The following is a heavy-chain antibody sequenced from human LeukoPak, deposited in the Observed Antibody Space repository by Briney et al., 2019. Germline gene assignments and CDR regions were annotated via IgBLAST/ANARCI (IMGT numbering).Heavy chain of an antibody. Sequence: GGSLRLSCAASGFTFSSYGIHWVRQAPGKGLEWVAFIRFDGSNKYYADSVKGGFTISRDNSKHMLYLQINSLRADATAVYYCAKPHFDYWGQGTLVTVSS. CDR2: IRFDGSNK. J-gene: IGHJ4*02. CDR1: GFTFSSYG. CDR3: AKPHFDY. V-gene: IGHV3-30*02.